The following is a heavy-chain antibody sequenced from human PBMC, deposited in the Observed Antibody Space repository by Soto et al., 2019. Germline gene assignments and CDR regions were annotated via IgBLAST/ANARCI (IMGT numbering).Heavy chain of an antibody. D-gene: IGHD4-17*01. V-gene: IGHV4-30-2*01. CDR1: GGSISSGDYS. J-gene: IGHJ6*02. CDR3: ARAHYGDYGYGLDV. Sequence: QLQLQESGSGLVRPPQTLSLTCAVSGGSISSGDYSWSWIRQPPGKGLEWIGYIYHSGYTYYNPSLKSRVTISVNRSKNQFSLKLSSVTAADTPVYYCARAHYGDYGYGLDVWGQGTTVTVSS. CDR2: IYHSGYT.